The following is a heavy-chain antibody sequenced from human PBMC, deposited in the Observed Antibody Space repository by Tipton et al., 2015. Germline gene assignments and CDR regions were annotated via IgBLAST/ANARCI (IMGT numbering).Heavy chain of an antibody. CDR2: ISSNGYNT. D-gene: IGHD6-19*01. V-gene: IGHV3-64D*08. Sequence: SLRLSCSASGFTFSSYAMNWVRQAPGKGLEYFSAISSNGYNTYYADSVKGRFTISRDNSKNTLNLQMSSLRPEDTAVYYCAKEVVAVGAAFSDYWGQGTLVTVSS. CDR1: GFTFSSYA. CDR3: AKEVVAVGAAFSDY. J-gene: IGHJ4*02.